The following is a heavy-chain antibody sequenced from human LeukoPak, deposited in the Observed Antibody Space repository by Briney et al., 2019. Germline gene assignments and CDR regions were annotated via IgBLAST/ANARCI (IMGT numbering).Heavy chain of an antibody. J-gene: IGHJ6*03. D-gene: IGHD1-1*01. CDR1: GYTFTSYY. V-gene: IGHV1-46*01. CDR2: INPSGGST. CDR3: ARAERLKGGMDV. Sequence: ASVKVSCKASGYTFTSYYMHWERQAPGQGLEWMGIINPSGGSTSYAQKFQGRVTMTRDMSTSTVYMELSSPRSEDTAVYYCARAERLKGGMDVWGKGTTVTVSS.